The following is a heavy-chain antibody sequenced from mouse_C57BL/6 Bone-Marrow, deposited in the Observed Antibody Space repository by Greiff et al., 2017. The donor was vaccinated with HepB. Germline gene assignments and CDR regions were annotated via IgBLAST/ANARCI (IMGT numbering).Heavy chain of an antibody. CDR2: IDPEDGDT. J-gene: IGHJ2*01. Sequence: EVQLVESGAELVRPGASVKLSCTASGFNIKDYYMHWVKQRPEQGLEWIGRIDPEDGDTEYAPKFQGKATMTADTSSNTAYLQLSSLTSEDTAVYYCTTGYYGSSYLYYFDYWGQGTTLTVSS. D-gene: IGHD1-1*01. V-gene: IGHV14-1*01. CDR1: GFNIKDYY. CDR3: TTGYYGSSYLYYFDY.